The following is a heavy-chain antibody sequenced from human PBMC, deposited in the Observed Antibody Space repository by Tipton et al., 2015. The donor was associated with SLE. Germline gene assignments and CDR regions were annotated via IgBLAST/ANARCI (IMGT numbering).Heavy chain of an antibody. CDR2: IKQDGSEK. V-gene: IGHV3-7*01. CDR3: ARGPAAGNNWSDP. Sequence: SLRLSCAASGFTFSSYWMSWVRQAPGKGLEWVANIKQDGSEKYYVDSVKGRFTISRDNAKNSLYLQMNSLRAEDTAVYYCARGPAAGNNWSDPWGQGTLVTVSS. CDR1: GFTFSSYW. D-gene: IGHD6-13*01. J-gene: IGHJ5*02.